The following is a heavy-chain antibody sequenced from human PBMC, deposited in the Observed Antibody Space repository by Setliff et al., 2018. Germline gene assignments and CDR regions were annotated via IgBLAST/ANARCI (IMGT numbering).Heavy chain of an antibody. CDR2: IYPDGTT. D-gene: IGHD6-13*01. V-gene: IGHV4-4*08. CDR1: ADSMNNNF. CDR3: ARGINSVSWTPKY. Sequence: SETLSLTCIVSADSMNNNFLTWIRRPPGKGLEWIGYIYPDGTTNYNPSLKSRMTISLDVSKNQFSLTLRSVTAADTAMYYCARGINSVSWTPKYWGRGTLVTVSS. J-gene: IGHJ4*02.